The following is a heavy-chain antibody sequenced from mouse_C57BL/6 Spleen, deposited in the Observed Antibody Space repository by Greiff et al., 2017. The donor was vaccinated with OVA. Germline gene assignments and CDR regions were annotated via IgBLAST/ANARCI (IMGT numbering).Heavy chain of an antibody. V-gene: IGHV1-82*01. J-gene: IGHJ1*03. CDR1: GYAFSSSW. CDR2: IYPGDGDT. CDR3: ARGWYFDV. Sequence: VKLMESGPELVKPGASVKISCKASGYAFSSSWMNWVKQRPGKGLEWIGRIYPGDGDTNYNGKFKGKATLTADKSSSTAYMQLSSLTSEDSAVYVCARGWYFDVWGTGTTVTVSS.